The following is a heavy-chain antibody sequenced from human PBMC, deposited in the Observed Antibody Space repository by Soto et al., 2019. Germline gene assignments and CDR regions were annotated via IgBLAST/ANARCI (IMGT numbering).Heavy chain of an antibody. V-gene: IGHV4-4*02. D-gene: IGHD2-15*01. CDR2: IYHSGST. Sequence: SETLSLTCAVSGGSTSSSNWWSWVRQPPGKGLEWIGEIYHSGSTNYNPSLKSRVTISVDKSKNQFSLKLSSVTAADTAVYYCARVGRIERDIVVVVAATPDYYYYGMDVWGQGTTVTVSS. CDR3: ARVGRIERDIVVVVAATPDYYYYGMDV. J-gene: IGHJ6*02. CDR1: GGSTSSSNW.